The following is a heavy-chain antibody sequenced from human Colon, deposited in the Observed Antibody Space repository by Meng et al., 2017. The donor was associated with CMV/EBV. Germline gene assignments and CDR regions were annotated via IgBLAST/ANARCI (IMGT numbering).Heavy chain of an antibody. D-gene: IGHD2-8*01. CDR2: VTHSGST. Sequence: GSLRLSCAVYGESFSGYYWTWIRQPPGKGLQWIGEVTHSGSTNYDPSLKSRVTISIDTSKNQFSLNLRSVTAADTAVYYCARGPYCTSFYCHTYRFDPWGQGTLVTVSS. CDR1: GESFSGYY. CDR3: ARGPYCTSFYCHTYRFDP. J-gene: IGHJ5*02. V-gene: IGHV4-34*01.